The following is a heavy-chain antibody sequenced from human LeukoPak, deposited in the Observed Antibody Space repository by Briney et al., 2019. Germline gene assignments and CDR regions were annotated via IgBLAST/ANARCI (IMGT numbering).Heavy chain of an antibody. Sequence: SETLSLTCTVSGGSITSGGYYWSWIRHHPGKGLESIGYSYYSGSAYYNPSLKSRVTISVDTSKNQFSLKLNSVTAADTAVYYCARGVAYRHDGRAYYYFDYWGQGTLVTVSS. D-gene: IGHD3-22*01. J-gene: IGHJ4*02. CDR3: ARGVAYRHDGRAYYYFDY. CDR2: SYYSGSA. CDR1: GGSITSGGYY. V-gene: IGHV4-31*03.